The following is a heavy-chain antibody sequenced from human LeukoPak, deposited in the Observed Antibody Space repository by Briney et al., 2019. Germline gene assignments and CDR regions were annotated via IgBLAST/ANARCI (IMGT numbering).Heavy chain of an antibody. CDR3: ASSSLHCSAGNCPFLADEY. J-gene: IGHJ4*02. Sequence: GGSLRLSCAVSGFIFSNYAMHWVRQAPGMGLEWVAVISYDGINKYYADSVKGRFTISGDNSRNTLYLQMNSLRPDDSAVYYCASSSLHCSAGNCPFLADEYWGQGTLVTVSS. CDR2: ISYDGINK. D-gene: IGHD2-15*01. V-gene: IGHV3-30*04. CDR1: GFIFSNYA.